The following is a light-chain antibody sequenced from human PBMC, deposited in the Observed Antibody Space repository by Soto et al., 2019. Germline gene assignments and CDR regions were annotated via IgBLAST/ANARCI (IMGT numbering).Light chain of an antibody. CDR3: QQSYSTPHRT. Sequence: DIPMTQSPSSLSASVGDRVTITCRASQSTSSYLNWYQQKPGKAPKLLIYAASSLQSGVPSRFSGSGSGTDFTLTISSLQPEDFATYYCQQSYSTPHRTFGQGTKVEIK. CDR1: QSTSSY. CDR2: AAS. V-gene: IGKV1-39*01. J-gene: IGKJ1*01.